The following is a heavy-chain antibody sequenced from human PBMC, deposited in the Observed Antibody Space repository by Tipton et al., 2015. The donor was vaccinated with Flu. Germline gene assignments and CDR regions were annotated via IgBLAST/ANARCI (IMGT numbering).Heavy chain of an antibody. CDR2: IYNSEYT. J-gene: IGHJ4*02. V-gene: IGHV4-59*12. CDR1: GGSIGNYY. Sequence: QGLVKPSETLSLTCTVSGGSIGNYYWNWIRQPPGKGLEWIGYIYNSEYTKYSPSLKSRVTISVDTSKKQFSLQLRSVTAADTAVYYCARDPSLGMPDYFDYWGQGTLVTASS. D-gene: IGHD2-2*01. CDR3: ARDPSLGMPDYFDY.